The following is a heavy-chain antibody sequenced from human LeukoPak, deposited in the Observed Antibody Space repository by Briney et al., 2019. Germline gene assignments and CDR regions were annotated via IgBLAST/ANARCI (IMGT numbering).Heavy chain of an antibody. D-gene: IGHD3-10*01. CDR3: ARLYYYGSGSFRYYFDY. Sequence: PSETLSLTCAVYGGSFSGYYWSWIRQPPGKGLEWIGEINHSGSTNYNPSLKSRVTISVDTSKNQFSLKLSSVTAADTAVYYCARLYYYGSGSFRYYFDYWGQGALVTVSS. CDR2: INHSGST. J-gene: IGHJ4*02. V-gene: IGHV4-34*01. CDR1: GGSFSGYY.